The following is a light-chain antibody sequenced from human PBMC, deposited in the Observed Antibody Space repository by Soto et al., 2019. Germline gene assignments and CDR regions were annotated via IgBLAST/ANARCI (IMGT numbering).Light chain of an antibody. V-gene: IGKV3-20*01. CDR2: GVY. CDR3: QHYGYSQWT. Sequence: IVLTQSPGTLSLSPGERATLSCRASQTGNNNYLAWYQHKSGQAPRLLIYGVYTRASGIPDRSSGSGSGTEFTLTITRLEPEDSAVYFCQHYGYSQWTFGQGTKVDIK. CDR1: QTGNNNY. J-gene: IGKJ1*01.